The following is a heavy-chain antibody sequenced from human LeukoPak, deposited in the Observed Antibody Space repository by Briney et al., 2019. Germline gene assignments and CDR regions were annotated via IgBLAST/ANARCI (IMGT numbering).Heavy chain of an antibody. D-gene: IGHD2-15*01. CDR2: VSWDSRSV. Sequence: GGSLSLFCAASGFTFDDSAMHWVRQSPGEGLQCLSFVSWDSRSVYYADSVKGRFAISRDNNKKSAFLQMNSLTDQDTACHYCARDSQDCSASTCYFDYWGQGTLVTVSA. CDR3: ARDSQDCSASTCYFDY. J-gene: IGHJ4*02. V-gene: IGHV3-43D*03. CDR1: GFTFDDSA.